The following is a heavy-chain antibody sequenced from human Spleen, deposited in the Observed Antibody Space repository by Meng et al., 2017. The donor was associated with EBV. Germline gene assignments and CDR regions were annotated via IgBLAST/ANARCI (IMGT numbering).Heavy chain of an antibody. CDR3: ARLNYYDGYFQH. D-gene: IGHD3-22*01. Sequence: QVQLQESGPGLVKPSETLSLTCTVSGGSVSSTTYYCSWSRQPPGKGLELIGYIYYSGSTNCNPSLKSRVTISIDTSKNQFSLRLSSVTAADTAVYYCARLNYYDGYFQHWGQGTLGTVSS. V-gene: IGHV4-61*01. J-gene: IGHJ1*01. CDR1: GGSVSSTTYY. CDR2: IYYSGST.